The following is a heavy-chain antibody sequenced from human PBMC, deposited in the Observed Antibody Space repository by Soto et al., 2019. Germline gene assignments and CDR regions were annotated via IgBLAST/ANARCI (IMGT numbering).Heavy chain of an antibody. V-gene: IGHV3-23*01. CDR3: AKVSTYDFWSGYSDY. Sequence: PGGSLRLSCAASGFTFSSYAMSWVRQAPGKGLEWVSAISGSGGSTYYADSVKGRFTISRDNSKNTLYLQMNSLRAEDTAVYYCAKVSTYDFWSGYSDYWGQGTLVTVSS. CDR2: ISGSGGST. CDR1: GFTFSSYA. D-gene: IGHD3-3*01. J-gene: IGHJ4*02.